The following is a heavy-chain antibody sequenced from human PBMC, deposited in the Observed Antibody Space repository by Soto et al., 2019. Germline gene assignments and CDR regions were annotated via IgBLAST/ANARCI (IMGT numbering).Heavy chain of an antibody. J-gene: IGHJ6*02. D-gene: IGHD3-3*01. Sequence: QVQLVESGGGLVKPGGSLRLSCAASGFTFSDYYMTWIRQAPGKGLEWVSYISSSGGLIYYADSVKGRFTISRDNARKSXYLQMRSLRAEDSAVYYCARDRYDFWSGSDHYGLDVWGQGTTVTVSS. CDR3: ARDRYDFWSGSDHYGLDV. V-gene: IGHV3-11*01. CDR1: GFTFSDYY. CDR2: ISSSGGLI.